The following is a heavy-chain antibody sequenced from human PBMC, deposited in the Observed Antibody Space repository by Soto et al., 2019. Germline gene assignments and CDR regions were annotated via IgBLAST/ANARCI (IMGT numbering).Heavy chain of an antibody. J-gene: IGHJ4*02. V-gene: IGHV3-33*01. CDR1: GFTFSSYG. CDR3: ARDCQGGDLDY. D-gene: IGHD2-21*02. Sequence: GGSLRLSCAASGFTFSSYGMHWVRQAPGKGLEWVAVIWYDGSNKYYADSVKGRFTISRDNSKNTLYLQMNSLRAEDTAVYYCARDCQGGDLDYWGQGTLVTVSS. CDR2: IWYDGSNK.